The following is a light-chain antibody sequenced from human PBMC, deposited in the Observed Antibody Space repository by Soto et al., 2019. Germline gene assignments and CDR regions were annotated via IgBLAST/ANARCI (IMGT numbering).Light chain of an antibody. CDR2: EVS. Sequence: QSALTQPASVSGSPGQSITISCSGSITDIGGYNYVSWYQHHPGKAPKLMIYEVSNRPSGLSNRFSGSKSGNTASLTISGLQAEDEGDYYCSSYTTSNTWVFGGGTKLTVL. CDR1: ITDIGGYNY. J-gene: IGLJ3*02. V-gene: IGLV2-14*01. CDR3: SSYTTSNTWV.